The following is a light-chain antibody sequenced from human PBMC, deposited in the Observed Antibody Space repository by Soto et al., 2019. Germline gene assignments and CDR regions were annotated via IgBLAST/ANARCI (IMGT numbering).Light chain of an antibody. CDR2: DVR. Sequence: QSALTQPASVSGSPGQSITISCTGTSSDVGGYNFVSWYQQHPGKAPKFIIYDVRNRPSGVSNRFSGSRSGNTASLTISGLQAEDEADYYCSSYTRSSTVIFGGGTTLPVL. V-gene: IGLV2-14*03. CDR3: SSYTRSSTVI. J-gene: IGLJ2*01. CDR1: SSDVGGYNF.